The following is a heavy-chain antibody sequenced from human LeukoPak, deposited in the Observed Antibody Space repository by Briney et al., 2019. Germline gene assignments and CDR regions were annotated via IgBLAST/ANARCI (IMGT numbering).Heavy chain of an antibody. V-gene: IGHV1-8*01. Sequence: GASVKVSCKASGYTFTSYDINWVRQATGLGLEWMGWMNPNSGNTGYAQKFQGRVTMTRNTSISTAYMELSSLRSEDTAVYYCARAKRRIFQPMIVVVISYYFDYWGQGTLVTVSS. J-gene: IGHJ4*02. CDR2: MNPNSGNT. CDR3: ARAKRRIFQPMIVVVISYYFDY. D-gene: IGHD3-22*01. CDR1: GYTFTSYD.